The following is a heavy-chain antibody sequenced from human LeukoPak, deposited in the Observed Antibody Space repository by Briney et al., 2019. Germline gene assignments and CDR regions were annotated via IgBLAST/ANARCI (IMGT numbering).Heavy chain of an antibody. CDR2: ISSSSSTI. V-gene: IGHV3-48*04. CDR3: ARDRIPSYYYDSSGPYYFDY. CDR1: GFTFSSYS. Sequence: PGGSLRLSCAASGFTFSSYSMNWVRQAPGKGLEWVSYISSSSSTIYYADSVKGRFTISRDNAKNSLYLQMNSLRAEDTAVYYCARDRIPSYYYDSSGPYYFDYWGQGTLVTVSS. J-gene: IGHJ4*02. D-gene: IGHD3-22*01.